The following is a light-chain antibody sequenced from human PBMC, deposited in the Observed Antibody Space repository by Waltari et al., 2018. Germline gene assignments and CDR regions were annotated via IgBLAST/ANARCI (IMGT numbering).Light chain of an antibody. CDR2: GAS. J-gene: IGKJ2*01. Sequence: EIVLTQSPGTLSLSPGERATLTCRASQSIGTSLTWYQQRPGRAPSHLIYGASTRATGIPARFSGSGSGTEFSLTISSLQSEDFAVYYCLQYNNWPYTFGQGTRLEIK. CDR3: LQYNNWPYT. CDR1: QSIGTS. V-gene: IGKV3-15*01.